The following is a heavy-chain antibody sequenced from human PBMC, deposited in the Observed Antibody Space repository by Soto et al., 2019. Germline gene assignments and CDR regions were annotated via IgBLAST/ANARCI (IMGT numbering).Heavy chain of an antibody. CDR3: ERGEWELVFVY. Sequence: SETLSLTCTVSGGSISSGDYYWSWIRQPPGKGLEWIGYIYYSGSTYYNPSLKSRVTISVDTSKNQFSLKLSSVTAADTAVYYCERGEWELVFVYWGQGTLVTVSS. J-gene: IGHJ4*02. CDR1: GGSISSGDYY. D-gene: IGHD1-26*01. CDR2: IYYSGST. V-gene: IGHV4-30-4*02.